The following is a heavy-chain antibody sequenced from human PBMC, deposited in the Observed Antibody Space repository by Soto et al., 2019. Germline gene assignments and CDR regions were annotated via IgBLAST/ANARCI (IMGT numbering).Heavy chain of an antibody. Sequence: SETLSLTCAVSGYSISSGYYWGWIRQPPGKGLEWIGSIYHSGSTYYNPSLKSRVTISVDTSKNQFSLKLSSVTAADTAVYYCARGLYYDFWSGYYPFDPWGRGTLVTVSS. CDR3: ARGLYYDFWSGYYPFDP. V-gene: IGHV4-38-2*01. D-gene: IGHD3-3*01. J-gene: IGHJ5*02. CDR1: GYSISSGYY. CDR2: IYHSGST.